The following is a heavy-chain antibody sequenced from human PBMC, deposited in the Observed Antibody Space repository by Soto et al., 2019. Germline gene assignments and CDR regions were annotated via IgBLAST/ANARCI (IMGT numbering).Heavy chain of an antibody. V-gene: IGHV1-46*03. CDR2: INPSGGST. CDR3: ARDGAVTTLDY. Sequence: QVQLVQSGAEVKKPGASVKVSCKASGYTFTSYYMHWVRQAPGQGLEWMGIINPSGGSTSYAQKFQGRXTXTXXTSTSTVYMELSSLRSEDTAVYYCARDGAVTTLDYWGQGTLVTVSS. J-gene: IGHJ4*02. D-gene: IGHD4-17*01. CDR1: GYTFTSYY.